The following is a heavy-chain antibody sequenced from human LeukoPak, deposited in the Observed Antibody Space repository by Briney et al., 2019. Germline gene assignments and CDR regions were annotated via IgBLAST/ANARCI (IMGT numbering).Heavy chain of an antibody. D-gene: IGHD2-2*01. J-gene: IGHJ4*02. CDR3: ARDSCSSTSCYIDY. CDR2: IYSGGST. Sequence: GGSLRLSCAASGFTVCSNYMSWVRQAPGKGLEWVSVIYSGGSTYYADSVKGRFTISRDNSKNTLYLQMNSLRAEDTAVYYCARDSCSSTSCYIDYWGQGTLVTVSS. CDR1: GFTVCSNY. V-gene: IGHV3-66*02.